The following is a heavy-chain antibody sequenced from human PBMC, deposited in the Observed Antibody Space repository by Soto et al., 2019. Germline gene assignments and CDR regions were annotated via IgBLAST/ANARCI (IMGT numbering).Heavy chain of an antibody. Sequence: QVQLQESGPGLVKSSETLSLTRTVSGGSISSGVYYWNWIRQFPGKGLEWIGYIYYSGNTYYNPSLRGRVTISVDTSKDQFSLNLNSATAADTAVYYCARGGYSYDLLYYGLEVWGLGTPVIVSS. V-gene: IGHV4-31*03. D-gene: IGHD5-18*01. CDR2: IYYSGNT. CDR1: GGSISSGVYY. J-gene: IGHJ6*02. CDR3: ARGGYSYDLLYYGLEV.